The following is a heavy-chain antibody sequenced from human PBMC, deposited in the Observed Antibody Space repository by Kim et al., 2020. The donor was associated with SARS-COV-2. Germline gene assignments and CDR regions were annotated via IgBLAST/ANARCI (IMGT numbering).Heavy chain of an antibody. J-gene: IGHJ3*02. CDR3: ARPVSSSWADI. Sequence: SETLSLTCTVSGGSISSSSYYWGWIRQPPGKGLEWIGSIYYSGSTYYNPSLKSRVTISVDTSKNQFSLKLSSVTAADTAVYYCARPVSSSWADIWGQGTMVTVSS. CDR2: IYYSGST. V-gene: IGHV4-39*01. D-gene: IGHD6-13*01. CDR1: GGSISSSSYY.